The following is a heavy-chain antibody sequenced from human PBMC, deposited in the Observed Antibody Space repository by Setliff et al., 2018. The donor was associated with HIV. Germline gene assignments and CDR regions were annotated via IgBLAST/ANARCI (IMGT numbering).Heavy chain of an antibody. CDR1: NGSIGSFY. Sequence: KPSETLSLTCTVSNGSIGSFYWTWIRQPPGKELEWIGYIYFNGSAEYNPSLKSRVTMSVDASKSQVSLRLTSVTAADAAVYFCARSPGVDTNMAFDLWGQGSLVTVSS. D-gene: IGHD5-18*01. CDR2: IYFNGSA. J-gene: IGHJ4*01. V-gene: IGHV4-59*01. CDR3: ARSPGVDTNMAFDL.